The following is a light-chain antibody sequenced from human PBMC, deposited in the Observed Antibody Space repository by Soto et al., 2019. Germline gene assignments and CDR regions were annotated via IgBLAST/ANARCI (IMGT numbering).Light chain of an antibody. Sequence: QSALTQAASVSGSPGQSITISCTGTSSDIGGYTYVSWYQQHPGKAPKIMIYEASNRPSGVSNRFSGSKSGNTASLTVSGLQAEDEADYYCSSYAGSNNYVFGTGTKVTVL. V-gene: IGLV2-14*01. CDR1: SSDIGGYTY. CDR2: EAS. J-gene: IGLJ1*01. CDR3: SSYAGSNNYV.